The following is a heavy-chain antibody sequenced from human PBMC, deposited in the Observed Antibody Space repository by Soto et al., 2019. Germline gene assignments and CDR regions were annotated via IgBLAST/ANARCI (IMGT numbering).Heavy chain of an antibody. Sequence: AGCLRLSCAASGCTFSTHSMNWVRQAPGKGLEWVSSISSSGSYIYYADSLNGRFAISRDNAKNSLYLQMNSLRAEDTAVYYCASIPGGPPLRYFDYWGQGTLVTVSS. CDR3: ASIPGGPPLRYFDY. V-gene: IGHV3-21*01. CDR1: GCTFSTHS. CDR2: ISSSGSYI. D-gene: IGHD3-10*01. J-gene: IGHJ4*02.